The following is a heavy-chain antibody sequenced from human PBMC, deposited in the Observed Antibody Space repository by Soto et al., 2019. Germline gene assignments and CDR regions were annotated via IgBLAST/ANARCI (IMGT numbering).Heavy chain of an antibody. D-gene: IGHD4-4*01. CDR2: INDDGRRT. CDR1: GFTFSSYW. Sequence: EVHLVESGGGVVQPGGSLRLACAASGFTFSSYWMHWVRQAPGKGLEWVSRINDDGRRTSYADSLKGRFTISRDNAKNTLYLQMNSLRDDDTAIYYCARRHRPSYTSDHWGQGTLVTVSS. V-gene: IGHV3-74*01. CDR3: ARRHRPSYTSDH. J-gene: IGHJ4*02.